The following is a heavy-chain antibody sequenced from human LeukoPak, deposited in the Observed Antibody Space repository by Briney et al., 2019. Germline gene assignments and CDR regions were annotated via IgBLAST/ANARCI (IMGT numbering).Heavy chain of an antibody. CDR1: GFTFSSYA. V-gene: IGHV1-46*01. CDR3: ARDWELGY. D-gene: IGHD1-7*01. CDR2: IYPNGVST. Sequence: PGGSLRLSCAASGFTFSSYAMSWVRQAPGKGLEWMGTIYPNGVSTSFAQNFQGRVTMTRDTSTSTVYMELSSLRSEDTAVYYCARDWELGYWGQGTLVTVSS. J-gene: IGHJ4*02.